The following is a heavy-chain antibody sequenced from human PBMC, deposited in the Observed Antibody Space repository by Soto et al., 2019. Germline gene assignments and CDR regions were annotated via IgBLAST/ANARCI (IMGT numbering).Heavy chain of an antibody. Sequence: QVQLVQSGAEVKKPGASVKVSCKASGYTFTSYAMHWVRQAPGQRFEWMGWINGGNGKTKYSERFQGRVTITMDTPENKVYMEWSSLRSEDTAVYYCERGIWFEELLCREYHKLISEFDYWGQGTLVTVS. CDR3: ERGIWFEELLCREYHKLISEFDY. V-gene: IGHV1-3*01. J-gene: IGHJ4*02. CDR1: GYTFTSYA. D-gene: IGHD3-10*01. CDR2: INGGNGKT.